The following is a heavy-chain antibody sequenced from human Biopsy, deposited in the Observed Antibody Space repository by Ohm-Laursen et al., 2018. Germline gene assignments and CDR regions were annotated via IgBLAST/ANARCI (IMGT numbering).Heavy chain of an antibody. Sequence: SVKVSCNAPTGTFNSYGIIWVRQAPGQGLEWMGRIIPILRTTAYAQTFLGRVTITADSPTSTVDMELTSLTSDDTTVYFCAREAIGYQLPCDDWGQGTLVTVSS. V-gene: IGHV1-69*11. CDR3: AREAIGYQLPCDD. J-gene: IGHJ4*02. CDR2: IIPILRTT. CDR1: TGTFNSYG. D-gene: IGHD2-2*01.